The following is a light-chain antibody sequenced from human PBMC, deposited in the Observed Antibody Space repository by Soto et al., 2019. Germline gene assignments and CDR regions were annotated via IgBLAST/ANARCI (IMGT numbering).Light chain of an antibody. V-gene: IGKV3-20*01. CDR3: QQYGSSPWT. Sequence: EIAMTQSPGTLSLSQGERATLSCRASQSVSSSYLAWYQQKPGQAPRLLIYGASSRATGIPDRFSGSGSGTDFTLTISRLEPEDFAVYYCQQYGSSPWTFGQGTKVDIK. J-gene: IGKJ1*01. CDR1: QSVSSSY. CDR2: GAS.